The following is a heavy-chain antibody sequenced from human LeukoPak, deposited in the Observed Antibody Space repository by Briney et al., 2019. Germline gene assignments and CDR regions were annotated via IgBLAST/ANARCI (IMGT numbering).Heavy chain of an antibody. CDR2: MYYSGST. V-gene: IGHV4-59*01. J-gene: IGHJ6*03. CDR3: ARAPAGQPYYYMDV. CDR1: GRSIAIYY. D-gene: IGHD2-2*01. Sequence: SESLSLTCILSGRSIAIYYCSWIRPPPGRLLEWIGYMYYSGSTKYNPSIKSRVTMSVDTSNNQIPLKMTALTAADTAVYYCARAPAGQPYYYMDVLGKGTTVTVSS.